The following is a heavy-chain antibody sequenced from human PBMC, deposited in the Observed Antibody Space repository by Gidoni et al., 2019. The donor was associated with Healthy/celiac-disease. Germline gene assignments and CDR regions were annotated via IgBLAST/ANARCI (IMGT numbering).Heavy chain of an antibody. CDR3: AKDHSSSFEY. J-gene: IGHJ4*02. CDR2: ISGSGGRT. V-gene: IGHV3-23*01. Sequence: EVPLLESGGGLVQPGGSLGLSCAASRFTFSSSAMSWVRQAPGKGLEWVSAISGSGGRTYYADSVKGRFTISRDNSKNTMYLQMNSLRDEDTAVYYCAKDHSSSFEYWGQGTLVTVSS. CDR1: RFTFSSSA. D-gene: IGHD6-6*01.